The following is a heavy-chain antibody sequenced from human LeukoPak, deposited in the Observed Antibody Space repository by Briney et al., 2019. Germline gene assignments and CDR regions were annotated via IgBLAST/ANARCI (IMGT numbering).Heavy chain of an antibody. CDR3: ARALIEYYGMDV. D-gene: IGHD2-8*01. J-gene: IGHJ6*02. V-gene: IGHV4-39*01. CDR2: IYYSGST. Sequence: SETLSLTCTVSGGSISSSSYYWGWIRQPPGKGLEWIGSIYYSGSTYYNPSLKSRVTISVDTSKNQFSLKLSSVTAADTAVYYCARALIEYYGMDVWGQGTTVTVSS. CDR1: GGSISSSSYY.